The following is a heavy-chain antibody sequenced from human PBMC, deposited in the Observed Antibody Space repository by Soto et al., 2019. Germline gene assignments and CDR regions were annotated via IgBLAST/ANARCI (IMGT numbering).Heavy chain of an antibody. CDR2: IKQDGSEK. Sequence: SXAXXGXTFXXYWXTWVRQAPGKGLEWVANIKQDGSEKSYVDSVKGRFTISRDNAKNSLYLQMNSLRAEDTAVYYCARDSGWFKIDYWGQGTLVTVSS. D-gene: IGHD6-19*01. V-gene: IGHV3-7*01. J-gene: IGHJ4*02. CDR1: GXTFXXYW. CDR3: ARDSGWFKIDY.